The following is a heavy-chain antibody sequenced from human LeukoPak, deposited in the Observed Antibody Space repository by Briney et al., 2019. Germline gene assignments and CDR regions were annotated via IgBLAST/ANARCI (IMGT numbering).Heavy chain of an antibody. V-gene: IGHV1-2*06. CDR1: GGTFSSYA. CDR3: ARVYDILTGYYGFNY. Sequence: ASVKVSCKASGGTFSSYAISWVRQAPGQGLEWMGRINPNSGGTNYAQKFQGRVTMTRDTSISTAYMELSRLRSDDTAVYYCARVYDILTGYYGFNYWGQGTLVTVSS. CDR2: INPNSGGT. D-gene: IGHD3-9*01. J-gene: IGHJ4*02.